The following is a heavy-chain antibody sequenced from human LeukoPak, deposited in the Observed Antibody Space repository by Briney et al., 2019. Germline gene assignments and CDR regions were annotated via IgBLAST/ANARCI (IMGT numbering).Heavy chain of an antibody. Sequence: PSETLSLTCTVSGGSISSHYWSWIRQPPGKGLEWIGEINHSGSTNYNPSLKSRVTISVDTSKNQFSLKLSSVTAADTAVYYCARVKGGYNWNNRRGVWFDPWGQGTLVTVSS. V-gene: IGHV4-34*01. CDR2: INHSGST. D-gene: IGHD1/OR15-1a*01. CDR1: GGSISSHY. CDR3: ARVKGGYNWNNRRGVWFDP. J-gene: IGHJ5*02.